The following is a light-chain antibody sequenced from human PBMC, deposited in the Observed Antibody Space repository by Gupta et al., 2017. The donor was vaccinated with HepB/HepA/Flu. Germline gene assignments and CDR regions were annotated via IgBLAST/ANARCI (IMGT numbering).Light chain of an antibody. CDR3: QQYIISPYT. V-gene: IGKV3-20*01. CDR1: QSVSSTY. CDR2: GAS. Sequence: VLTPSPGSLSLSPGERVTLSCRASQSVSSTYLAWYQHKPGQAPRLLIYGASSRATDIPDRFTGSGSGTDFTLTISRLEPEDFAVYYCQQYIISPYTFGQGTKLEIK. J-gene: IGKJ2*01.